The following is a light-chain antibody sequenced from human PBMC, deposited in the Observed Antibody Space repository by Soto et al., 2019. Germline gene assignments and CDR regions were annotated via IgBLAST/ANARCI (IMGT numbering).Light chain of an antibody. V-gene: IGKV3D-20*01. CDR2: RAS. CDR1: HTVRRNF. J-gene: IGKJ1*01. Sequence: EVVLTHSPAILSLSPGERATLSGAASHTVRRNFLAWYQKRPGLAPRLLILRASTRATGIPDRFSGSGSGTDFTLTISRLEPEDFAVYYCQQYGSSPRAFGQGTKVDIK. CDR3: QQYGSSPRA.